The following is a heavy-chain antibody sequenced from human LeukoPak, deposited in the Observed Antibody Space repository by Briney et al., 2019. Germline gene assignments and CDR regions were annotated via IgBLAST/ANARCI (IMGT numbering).Heavy chain of an antibody. V-gene: IGHV1-2*02. D-gene: IGHD3-9*01. CDR2: INPNSGGT. J-gene: IGHJ5*02. CDR3: ARGIDILTGYQGSWFDP. CDR1: GYTFTGYY. Sequence: ASVKVSCKASGYTFTGYYMHWVRQAPGQGLEWMGWINPNSGGTNYAQKFQGRVTMTRDTSISAAYMELSRLRSDDTAVCYCARGIDILTGYQGSWFDPWGQGTLVTVSS.